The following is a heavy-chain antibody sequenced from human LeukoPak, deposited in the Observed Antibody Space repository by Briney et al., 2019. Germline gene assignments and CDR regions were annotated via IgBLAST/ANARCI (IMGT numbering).Heavy chain of an antibody. V-gene: IGHV3-30-3*02. CDR2: ISYDGSNK. CDR3: AKDQEWLRPNYYYGMDV. J-gene: IGHJ6*02. Sequence: GGSLRLSCAASGFTFSSYAMHWVRQAPGKGLEWVAVISYDGSNKYYADSVKGRFTISRDNSKNTLYLQMNSLRAEDTAVYYCAKDQEWLRPNYYYGMDVWGQGTTVTVSS. D-gene: IGHD5-12*01. CDR1: GFTFSSYA.